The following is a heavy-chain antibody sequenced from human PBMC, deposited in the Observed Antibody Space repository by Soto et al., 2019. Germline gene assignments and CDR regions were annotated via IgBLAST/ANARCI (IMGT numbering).Heavy chain of an antibody. CDR2: IDWDDDK. J-gene: IGHJ6*02. D-gene: IGHD4-4*01. Sequence: SGPTLVNPTQTLTLTCTFSGFSLSTSGVGVGWIRQPPGKALEWLARIDWDDDKYYSTSLKTRLTISKDTSKNQVVLTMTNMDPVDTATCYCARTTTVTIRTPLNYYGMDVWGQGTTVTVSS. CDR3: ARTTTVTIRTPLNYYGMDV. V-gene: IGHV2-70*11. CDR1: GFSLSTSGVG.